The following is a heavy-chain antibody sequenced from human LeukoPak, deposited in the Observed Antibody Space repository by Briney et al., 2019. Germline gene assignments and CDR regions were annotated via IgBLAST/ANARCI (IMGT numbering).Heavy chain of an antibody. CDR2: ISGSGGST. D-gene: IGHD3-22*01. Sequence: GGSLRLSCTASGFIFSNYAMTWVRQAPGKGLEWVAAISGSGGSTYYADSVKGRFTFSRDNSKNTLYLQMNSLRAEDTAVYYCAKEEGYYFDSGGYYVEYFQHWGQGTLVTVSS. CDR3: AKEEGYYFDSGGYYVEYFQH. CDR1: GFIFSNYA. V-gene: IGHV3-23*01. J-gene: IGHJ1*01.